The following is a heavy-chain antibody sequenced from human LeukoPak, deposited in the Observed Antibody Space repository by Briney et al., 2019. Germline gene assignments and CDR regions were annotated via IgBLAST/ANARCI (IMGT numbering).Heavy chain of an antibody. Sequence: ASVKVSCKASGYTFTNYAINWVRQAPGQGLEWMGWVTTDTGNPTYAQGFTGRFVFSLDTSVTTAYLQITSLKAEDTAVYYCARDGARLDIWGQGTMVSVSS. D-gene: IGHD4/OR15-4a*01. J-gene: IGHJ3*02. CDR3: ARDGARLDI. CDR2: VTTDTGNP. CDR1: GYTFTNYA. V-gene: IGHV7-4-1*02.